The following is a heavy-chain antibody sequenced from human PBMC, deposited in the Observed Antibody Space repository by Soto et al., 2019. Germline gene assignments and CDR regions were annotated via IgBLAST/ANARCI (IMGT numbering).Heavy chain of an antibody. J-gene: IGHJ6*02. V-gene: IGHV1-69*01. CDR2: IIPMLGIA. CDR3: ARDGDYYVSSGFQRDYHYYGMDV. D-gene: IGHD3-22*01. Sequence: QVQLVQSGAEVKKPGSSVKVSCQASGGSFSDYAISWVRQAPGQGLEWMGGIIPMLGIADNAQKFQGRVIITADEYTSTVYMELSSLRYEDTAVYYCARDGDYYVSSGFQRDYHYYGMDVWGQGTTVTVAS. CDR1: GGSFSDYA.